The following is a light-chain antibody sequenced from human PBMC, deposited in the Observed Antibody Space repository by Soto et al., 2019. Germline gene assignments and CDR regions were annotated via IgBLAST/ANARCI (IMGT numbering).Light chain of an antibody. Sequence: QAVVTQEPSLTVSPGGTVTLTCASSTGAVTSAYYPNWFQQKPGQAPRALIYGTSNKHSWTPARFSGSLLGGKAALTLSGVQPEDEAEYYCLFFYGGPWVFGGGIKLTVL. CDR2: GTS. CDR3: LFFYGGPWV. V-gene: IGLV7-43*01. J-gene: IGLJ3*02. CDR1: TGAVTSAYY.